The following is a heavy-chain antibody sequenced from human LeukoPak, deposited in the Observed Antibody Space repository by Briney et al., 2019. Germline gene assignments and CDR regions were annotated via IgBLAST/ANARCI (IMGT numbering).Heavy chain of an antibody. CDR3: ARDGLWFGESTPFDY. CDR1: GYTFTSYA. D-gene: IGHD3-10*01. J-gene: IGHJ4*02. CDR2: INAGNGNT. V-gene: IGHV1-3*01. Sequence: ASGKVSCKASGYTFTSYAMHWVRQAPGQRLEWMGWINAGNGNTKYSQKFQGRVTITRDTSASTAYMELSSLRSEDTAVYYCARDGLWFGESTPFDYWGQGTLVTVSS.